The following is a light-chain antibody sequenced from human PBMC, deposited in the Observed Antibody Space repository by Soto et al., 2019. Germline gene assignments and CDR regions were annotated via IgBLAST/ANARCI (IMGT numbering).Light chain of an antibody. CDR2: DAS. J-gene: IGKJ4*01. CDR1: QSISSW. V-gene: IGKV1-5*01. Sequence: DIQMTQSPSTLSASVGDRVTITCRASQSISSWLAWYQQKPGKAPKVLIFDASSLESGVPSRFSGSGSATEFTLTISSLQPDDFATYYCQQYRSYPLTFGGGHKGDSK. CDR3: QQYRSYPLT.